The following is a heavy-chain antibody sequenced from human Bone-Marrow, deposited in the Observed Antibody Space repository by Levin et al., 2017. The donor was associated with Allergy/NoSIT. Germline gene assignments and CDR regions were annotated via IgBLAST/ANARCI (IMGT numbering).Heavy chain of an antibody. D-gene: IGHD1-1*01. Sequence: QAGGSLRLSCAASGFTFSDYNMHWVRQAPGRGLEWVAVISYDGTNKYYADSVKGRFTISRDSSKNTLYLQMNSLRVEDTAMYYCARPRVKNWYYGLDVWGQGTTVTVSS. CDR2: ISYDGTNK. CDR1: GFTFSDYN. V-gene: IGHV3-30-3*01. J-gene: IGHJ6*02. CDR3: ARPRVKNWYYGLDV.